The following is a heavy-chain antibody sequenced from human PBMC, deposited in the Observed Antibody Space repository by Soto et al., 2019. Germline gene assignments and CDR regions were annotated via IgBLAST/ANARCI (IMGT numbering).Heavy chain of an antibody. CDR2: IFSNDEK. Sequence: QVTLKESGPVLVKPTETLTLTCTVSGFSLSNARMGVSWIRQPPGKALEWLAHIFSNDEKSYSTSLKSRLTLTKDASKRQVGLTMTNMDPVDAATYYCARIAHYYYGSVSYWEDVWGQGTTVTVSS. J-gene: IGHJ6*02. V-gene: IGHV2-26*01. D-gene: IGHD3-10*01. CDR3: ARIAHYYYGSVSYWEDV. CDR1: GFSLSNARMG.